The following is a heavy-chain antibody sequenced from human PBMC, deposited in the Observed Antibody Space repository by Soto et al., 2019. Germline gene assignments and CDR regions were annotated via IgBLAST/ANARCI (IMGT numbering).Heavy chain of an antibody. V-gene: IGHV4-59*01. Sequence: SETLSLTCTVSGGSISSYYWSWIRQPPGKGLEWIGYIYYSGSTNYNPSLKSRVTISVDTSKNQFSLKLSSVTAADTAVYYCARSEVAATFWSDPWGQGTLVTVSS. CDR1: GGSISSYY. J-gene: IGHJ5*02. CDR2: IYYSGST. CDR3: ARSEVAATFWSDP. D-gene: IGHD2-15*01.